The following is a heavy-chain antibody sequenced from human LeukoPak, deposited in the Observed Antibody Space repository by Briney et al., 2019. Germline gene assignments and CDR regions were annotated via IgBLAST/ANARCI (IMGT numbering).Heavy chain of an antibody. J-gene: IGHJ4*02. Sequence: ASVRVSCKLSETRLTQLPMHWVRQAPGAGLEWMGGFGPENDVPIYAQKFQDRLAMSTDTSTDTAYMELSSLTPDDTAVYFCATLLDSFWGCHSVPPEDYWGQGTLVTVSS. CDR2: FGPENDVP. CDR1: ETRLTQLP. CDR3: ATLLDSFWGCHSVPPEDY. D-gene: IGHD3-16*01. V-gene: IGHV1-24*01.